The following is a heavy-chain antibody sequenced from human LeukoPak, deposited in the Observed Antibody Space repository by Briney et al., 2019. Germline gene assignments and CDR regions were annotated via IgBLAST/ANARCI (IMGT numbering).Heavy chain of an antibody. CDR3: AREAFGSNYVFYYYYMDV. Sequence: GRSLRLSCAASGFTFSSYGMHWVRQAPGKGLEWVAVIWYDGSNKYYADSVKGRFTTSRDNSKNTLYLQMNSLRAEDTAVYYCAREAFGSNYVFYYYYMDVWGKGTTVTVSS. CDR2: IWYDGSNK. J-gene: IGHJ6*03. CDR1: GFTFSSYG. V-gene: IGHV3-33*01. D-gene: IGHD4-11*01.